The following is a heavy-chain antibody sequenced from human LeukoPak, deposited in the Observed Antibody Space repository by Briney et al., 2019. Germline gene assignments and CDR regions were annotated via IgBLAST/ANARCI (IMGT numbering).Heavy chain of an antibody. J-gene: IGHJ6*02. CDR2: IWHDGSNK. Sequence: PGGSLRLSCAASGFTFSSYGMHWVRQAPGKGLEWVAVIWHDGSNKYYADSVKGRFTISRDNSKNTLYLQMNSLKAEDTAVYYCARSHGSGSYSYYYYGMDVWGQGTTVTVSS. CDR1: GFTFSSYG. V-gene: IGHV3-33*01. D-gene: IGHD3-10*01. CDR3: ARSHGSGSYSYYYYGMDV.